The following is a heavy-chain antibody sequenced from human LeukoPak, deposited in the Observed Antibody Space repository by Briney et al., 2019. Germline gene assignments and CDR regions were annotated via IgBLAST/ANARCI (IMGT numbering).Heavy chain of an antibody. Sequence: GASVKVSCKASGYRFTDYYLHWVRQAPGQGLEWMGWINPNSGGTNYAQKFQGRVTMTRDTSISTAYMELSRLRSDDTAVYYCARDVEYSSSANFDYWGQGTLVTVSS. J-gene: IGHJ4*02. CDR3: ARDVEYSSSANFDY. V-gene: IGHV1-2*02. CDR2: INPNSGGT. D-gene: IGHD6-6*01. CDR1: GYRFTDYY.